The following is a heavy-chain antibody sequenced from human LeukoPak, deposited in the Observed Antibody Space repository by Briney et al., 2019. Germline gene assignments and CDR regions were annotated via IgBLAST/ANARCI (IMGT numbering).Heavy chain of an antibody. V-gene: IGHV4-4*02. Sequence: SGTLSLTCAVSGGSISSSNWWSWVRQPPGKGLEWIGEIYHSGSTDYNPSLKSRVTISVDTSKKQFSLSLTSVTAADTAVYYCARVGYPTQRRVLSAVSIPTAGAFDVWGQGTLVTVSS. CDR3: ARVGYPTQRRVLSAVSIPTAGAFDV. J-gene: IGHJ3*01. CDR1: GGSISSSNW. D-gene: IGHD2-21*01. CDR2: IYHSGST.